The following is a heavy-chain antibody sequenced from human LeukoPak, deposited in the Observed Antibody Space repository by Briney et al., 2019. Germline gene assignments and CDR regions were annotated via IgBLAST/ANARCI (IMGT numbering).Heavy chain of an antibody. J-gene: IGHJ4*02. CDR2: ISSSSSYI. CDR1: GFTFSSYA. V-gene: IGHV3-21*01. Sequence: GGSLRLSCAASGFTFSSYAMSWVRQAPGKGLEWVSSISSSSSYIYYADSVKGRFTISRDNAKNSLYLQMNSLRAEDTAVYYCAREIEPFYYYDSSGYLDYWGQGTLVTVSS. CDR3: AREIEPFYYYDSSGYLDY. D-gene: IGHD3-22*01.